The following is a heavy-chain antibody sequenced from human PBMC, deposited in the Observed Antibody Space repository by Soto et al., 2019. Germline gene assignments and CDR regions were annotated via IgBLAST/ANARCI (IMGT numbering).Heavy chain of an antibody. J-gene: IGHJ4*02. CDR1: GFSFSTYA. CDR3: GEPITGTTGY. D-gene: IGHD1-7*01. CDR2: ISVDGYTT. V-gene: IGHV3-23*01. Sequence: EVQLLESGGGLVQPGGSLRLSCAASGFSFSTYAMTWVRQAPGKGLEWVSAISVDGYTTYYSDSVKGRFTISRDNSKNTLYLQMISLRGEDTAVYYCGEPITGTTGYWGQGTLVTVSS.